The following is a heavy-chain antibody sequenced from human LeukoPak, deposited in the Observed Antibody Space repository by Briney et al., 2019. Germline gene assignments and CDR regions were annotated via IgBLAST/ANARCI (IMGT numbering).Heavy chain of an antibody. CDR1: GYTFTGYY. CDR2: INPNSGGT. CDR3: GIDFWSGSQFDP. D-gene: IGHD3-3*01. Sequence: GASVKVSCKASGYTFTGYYMHWVRQAPGQGLEWMGWINPNSGGTNYAQKFQGRVTMTRDTSISTAYMELSRLRSDDTAVYYCGIDFWSGSQFDPWGQGTLVTVSS. J-gene: IGHJ5*02. V-gene: IGHV1-2*02.